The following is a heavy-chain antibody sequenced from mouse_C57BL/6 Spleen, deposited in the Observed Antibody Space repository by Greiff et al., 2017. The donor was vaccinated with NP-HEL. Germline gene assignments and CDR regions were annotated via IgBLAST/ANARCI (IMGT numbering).Heavy chain of an antibody. J-gene: IGHJ4*01. CDR3: ARDLGWLLYAMDY. V-gene: IGHV5-4*01. CDR2: ISDGGSYT. CDR1: GFTFSSYA. Sequence: EVHLVESGGGLVKPGGSLKLSCAASGFTFSSYAMSWVRQTPEKRLEWVATISDGGSYTYYPDNVKGRVTISRENAKNNLYLQLSHLKSEDTAMYYCARDLGWLLYAMDYWGQGTSGTVSS. D-gene: IGHD2-3*01.